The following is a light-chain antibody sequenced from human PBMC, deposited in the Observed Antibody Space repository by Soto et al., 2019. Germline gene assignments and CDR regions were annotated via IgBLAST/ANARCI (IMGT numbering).Light chain of an antibody. CDR2: AAS. CDR1: QSISSY. Sequence: IQMTQSPSSLSASVGHRVTITCRARQSISSYLNWYQQKPGKAPKLLIYAASSLQSGVPSRFSGSGSGTDFTLTISSLQPEDFAVYYCQQYGSSGTFGQGTKVDI. CDR3: QQYGSSGT. V-gene: IGKV1-39*01. J-gene: IGKJ1*01.